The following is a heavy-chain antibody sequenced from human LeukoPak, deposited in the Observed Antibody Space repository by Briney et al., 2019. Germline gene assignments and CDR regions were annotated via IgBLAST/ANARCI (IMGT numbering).Heavy chain of an antibody. D-gene: IGHD3-10*01. J-gene: IGHJ4*02. CDR3: AKGLGTGSVLARPLHY. CDR2: IKPDESEK. V-gene: IGHV3-7*01. Sequence: GGSLRLSCAASGFTFSNYWMTWVRQAPGKGLEWVANIKPDESEKYYVDSVKGRFTISRDNFKNTVDLQMISVTAEDTAMYFCAKGLGTGSVLARPLHYWGQGTLVTVSS. CDR1: GFTFSNYW.